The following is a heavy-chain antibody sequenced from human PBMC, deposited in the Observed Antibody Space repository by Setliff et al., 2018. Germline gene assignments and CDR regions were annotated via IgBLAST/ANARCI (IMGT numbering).Heavy chain of an antibody. Sequence: PGESLRLSCAASGFTFSHFAVTWVRQSPGRGLEWVSSISGSGGVTNYGDSVRGRFTISRDNAKNTVYLEMNSLRAEDTAKYYCAKDPNGDYVGAFDSWGRGTLVTVSS. J-gene: IGHJ5*01. CDR3: AKDPNGDYVGAFDS. CDR1: GFTFSHFA. V-gene: IGHV3-23*01. CDR2: ISGSGGVT. D-gene: IGHD4-17*01.